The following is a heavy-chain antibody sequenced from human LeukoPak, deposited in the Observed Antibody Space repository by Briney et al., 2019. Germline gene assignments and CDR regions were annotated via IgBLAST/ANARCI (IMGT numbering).Heavy chain of an antibody. V-gene: IGHV3-53*01. J-gene: IGHJ3*02. CDR2: IYSGGST. Sequence: GGSLRLSCAASGFTVSSNYMSWVRQAPGKGLEWASVIYSGGSTYYADSVKGRFTISRDNSKNTLYLQMNSLRAEDTAVYYCAKARVTTGAFDIWGQGTMVTVSS. CDR3: AKARVTTGAFDI. D-gene: IGHD4-17*01. CDR1: GFTVSSNY.